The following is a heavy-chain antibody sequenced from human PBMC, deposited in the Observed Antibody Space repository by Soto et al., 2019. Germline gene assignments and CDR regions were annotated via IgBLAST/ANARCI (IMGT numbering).Heavy chain of an antibody. CDR3: ARVSLVLAPTTVNSDYAYGDRDV. CDR2: IIPRSATS. J-gene: IGHJ6*02. D-gene: IGHD3-3*02. CDR1: GDTFSTYT. V-gene: IGHV1-69*12. Sequence: QVQLVQSGAEVKKPGSSVKVSCKASGDTFSTYTITWMRQAPGQGLEWMGGIIPRSATSHYAQKFQGRVTIAADESTSTAYMELSSLRSEDTAVYYCARVSLVLAPTTVNSDYAYGDRDVWGQGTTVTVSS.